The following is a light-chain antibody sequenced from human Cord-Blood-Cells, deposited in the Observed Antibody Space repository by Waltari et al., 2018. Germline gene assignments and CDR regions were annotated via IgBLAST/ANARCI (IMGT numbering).Light chain of an antibody. CDR2: WAS. V-gene: IGKV4-1*01. J-gene: IGKJ1*01. CDR3: QQYYSTLA. CDR1: QSVLYSSNNKNY. Sequence: DIVMTQSPDSLAVSLGERATINCKSSQSVLYSSNNKNYLAWYQQKPGQPPKLLIYWASTRESGVPDRFSGSGSGTDFTLTISSLHAEDVAVYYCQQYYSTLAFGQGTKVEIK.